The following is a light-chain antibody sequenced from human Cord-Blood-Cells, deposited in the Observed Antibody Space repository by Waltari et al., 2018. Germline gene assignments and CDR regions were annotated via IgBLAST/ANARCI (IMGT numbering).Light chain of an antibody. CDR3: SSDTSSSTYV. CDR1: SSDVGGYIN. V-gene: IGLV2-14*01. Sequence: QSALTPPASVSGSPGQSITISCTGTSSDVGGYINIFWYPQHPGKAPELMLYEVSERPAGVSKRFSGSTSGNTASLTISGLQAEDEADYYCSSDTSSSTYVFGTGTKVTVL. J-gene: IGLJ1*01. CDR2: EVS.